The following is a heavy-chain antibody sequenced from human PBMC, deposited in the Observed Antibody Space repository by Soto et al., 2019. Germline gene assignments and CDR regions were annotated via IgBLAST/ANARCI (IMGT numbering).Heavy chain of an antibody. CDR1: GFTFSNYA. CDR2: MSFDETKK. Sequence: QVRLMESGGGVVQPGRSLRLSCAASGFTFSNYAMHWVRQAPGKGLEWVAVMSFDETKKYHAASVEGRFTISRDNSQNTLDLQMNSLRAEDTALYYCARSHAPYYYDTTGFFFGLDVWGQGTTVVVSS. J-gene: IGHJ6*02. V-gene: IGHV3-30-3*01. D-gene: IGHD3-22*01. CDR3: ARSHAPYYYDTTGFFFGLDV.